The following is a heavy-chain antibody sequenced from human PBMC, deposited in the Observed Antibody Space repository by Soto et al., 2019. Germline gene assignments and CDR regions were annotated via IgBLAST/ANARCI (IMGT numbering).Heavy chain of an antibody. CDR1: GGSVSNSGYF. D-gene: IGHD3-3*01. V-gene: IGHV4-39*01. CDR2: VYYSGSS. J-gene: IGHJ4*02. Sequence: ASETLSLTCTVSGGSVSNSGYFWGWIRQPPMRGLEWIGNVYYSGSSHSNPSLKSRVTMSVDTSKNQFSLKLSSVTAADTAVYYCARRSVFGVAAYDFWGQGTLVTVSS. CDR3: ARRSVFGVAAYDF.